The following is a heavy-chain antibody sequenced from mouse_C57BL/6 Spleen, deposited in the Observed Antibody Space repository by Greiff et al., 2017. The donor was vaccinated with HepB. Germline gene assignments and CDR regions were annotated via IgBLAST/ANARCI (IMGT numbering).Heavy chain of an antibody. CDR3: AREGNYYGSSYGWYFDV. V-gene: IGHV1-78*01. D-gene: IGHD1-1*01. CDR1: GYTFTDHT. J-gene: IGHJ1*03. Sequence: VQLQQSDAELVKPGASVKISCKVSGYTFTDHTIHWMKQRPEQGLEWIGYIYPRDGSTKYNEKFKGKATLTADKSSSTAYMQLNSLTSEDSAVYFRAREGNYYGSSYGWYFDVWGTGTTVTVSS. CDR2: IYPRDGST.